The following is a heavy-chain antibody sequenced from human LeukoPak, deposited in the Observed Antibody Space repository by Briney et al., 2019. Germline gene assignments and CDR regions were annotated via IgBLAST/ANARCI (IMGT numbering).Heavy chain of an antibody. D-gene: IGHD2-15*01. V-gene: IGHV1-69*05. CDR3: ARGGVAATRLATLNWFDP. J-gene: IGHJ5*02. CDR1: GGTFSSYA. CDR2: IIPIFGTA. Sequence: ASVKVSCKASGGTFSSYAISWVRQAPGQGLEWMGRIIPIFGTANYAQKFQGRVTITTDESTSTAYMELSSLRSEDTAVYYCARGGVAATRLATLNWFDPWGQGTLVTVSS.